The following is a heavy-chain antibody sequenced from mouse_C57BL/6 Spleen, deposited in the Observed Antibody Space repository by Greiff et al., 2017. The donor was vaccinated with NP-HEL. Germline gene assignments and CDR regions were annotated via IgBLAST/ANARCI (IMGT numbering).Heavy chain of an antibody. CDR3: ARGDSNYGDYYAMDY. J-gene: IGHJ4*01. CDR1: GFTFSDYG. CDR2: ISSGSSTI. D-gene: IGHD2-5*01. V-gene: IGHV5-17*01. Sequence: EVQLKESGGGLVKPGGSLKLSCAASGFTFSDYGMHWVRQAPEKGLEWVAYISSGSSTIYYADTVKGRFTISRDNAKNTLFLQMTSLRSEDTAMYYCARGDSNYGDYYAMDYWGQGTSVTVSS.